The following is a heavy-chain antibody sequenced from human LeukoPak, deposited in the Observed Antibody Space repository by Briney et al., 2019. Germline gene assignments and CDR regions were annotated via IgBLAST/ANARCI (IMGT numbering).Heavy chain of an antibody. Sequence: TGGSLRLSCAASGFTFSSYSMNWVRQAPGKGLEWVSSISSSSSYIYYADSVKGRFTISRDNAKNSLYLQMNSLRAEDTAVYYCARDSLLDTAVVGETCFDYWGQGTLVTVSS. D-gene: IGHD5-18*01. CDR3: ARDSLLDTAVVGETCFDY. V-gene: IGHV3-21*01. CDR1: GFTFSSYS. J-gene: IGHJ4*02. CDR2: ISSSSSYI.